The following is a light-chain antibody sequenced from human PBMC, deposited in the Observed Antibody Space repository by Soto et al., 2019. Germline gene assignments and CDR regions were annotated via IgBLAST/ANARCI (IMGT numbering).Light chain of an antibody. CDR2: AAS. J-gene: IGKJ4*01. V-gene: IGKV1-39*01. CDR1: QSITTY. CDR3: QQSYSTPLT. Sequence: IQMTQSPSSLSASVGDRVTITCRASQSITTYLNWYQQKPGKPPKFLIYAASSLQSGVPSRFSGSGSGTDFTLTISSLQPEDFATYYCQQSYSTPLTFGGGTKVEIK.